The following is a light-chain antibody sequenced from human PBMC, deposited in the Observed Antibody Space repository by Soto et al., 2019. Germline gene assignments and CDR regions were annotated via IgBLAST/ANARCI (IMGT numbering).Light chain of an antibody. Sequence: EIVFTQSPATLSLSPGERATLSCRASQTVGSYLAWYQQKAGQAPRPLIYDASNRAPGIPARFSGSGSGTDFTLTISSLEPEDFAVYYCHQRSSWPLTFGGGTKVDIK. J-gene: IGKJ4*01. CDR3: HQRSSWPLT. V-gene: IGKV3-11*01. CDR1: QTVGSY. CDR2: DAS.